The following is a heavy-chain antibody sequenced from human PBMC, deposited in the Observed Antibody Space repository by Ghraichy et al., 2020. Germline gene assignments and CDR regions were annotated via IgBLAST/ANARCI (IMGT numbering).Heavy chain of an antibody. J-gene: IGHJ4*02. CDR3: AKGNGYSSSWYLDY. CDR2: ISGSGGST. D-gene: IGHD6-13*01. V-gene: IGHV3-23*01. CDR1: GFTFSSYA. Sequence: GGSLRLSCAASGFTFSSYAMSWVRQAPGKGLEWVSAISGSGGSTYYADSVKGRFTISRDNSKNTLYLQMNSLRAEDTAVYYCAKGNGYSSSWYLDYWGQGTLVTVSS.